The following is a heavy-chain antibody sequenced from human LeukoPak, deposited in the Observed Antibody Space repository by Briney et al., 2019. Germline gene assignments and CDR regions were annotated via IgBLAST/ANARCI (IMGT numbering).Heavy chain of an antibody. D-gene: IGHD1-26*01. CDR3: ARGTGGSYFRFDY. Sequence: PSETLSLTCAVYGGSFSGYYWSWIRQPPGKGLEWIGEINHSGSTNYNPSLKSRVTISVDTSKNQFSLKLSSVTAADTAVYYCARGTGGSYFRFDYWGQGTLVTVSS. CDR2: INHSGST. V-gene: IGHV4-34*01. CDR1: GGSFSGYY. J-gene: IGHJ4*02.